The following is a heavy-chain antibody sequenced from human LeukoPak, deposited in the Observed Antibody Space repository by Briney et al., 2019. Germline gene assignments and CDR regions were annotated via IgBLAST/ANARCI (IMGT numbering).Heavy chain of an antibody. V-gene: IGHV3-7*01. CDR3: AREELGIGYYFDY. J-gene: IGHJ4*02. CDR1: GFTFSSYW. D-gene: IGHD7-27*01. Sequence: GGSLRLSCAASGFTFSSYWMSWVRQAPGKGLEWVANIKQDGSEKYYVDSVKGRFTISRDNAKNLLYLQMNSLRAEDTAVYYCAREELGIGYYFDYWGQGTLVTVSS. CDR2: IKQDGSEK.